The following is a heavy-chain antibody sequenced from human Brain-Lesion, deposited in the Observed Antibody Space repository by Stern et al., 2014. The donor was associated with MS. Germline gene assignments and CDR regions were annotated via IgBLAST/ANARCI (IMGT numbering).Heavy chain of an antibody. V-gene: IGHV4-61*02. CDR3: ARAYYYDTSGDSDAFNI. CDR1: GASISSGTYF. Sequence: QVQLQESGPGLVKPSQTLSLTCTVSGASISSGTYFWTWIRQPAGKGLEXIGRISTSGSTTYNPSLKSRVTISLDTSKKEFSRKRSSVTAADTAVYYCARAYYYDTSGDSDAFNIWGQGTQVTVSS. D-gene: IGHD3-22*01. CDR2: ISTSGST. J-gene: IGHJ3*02.